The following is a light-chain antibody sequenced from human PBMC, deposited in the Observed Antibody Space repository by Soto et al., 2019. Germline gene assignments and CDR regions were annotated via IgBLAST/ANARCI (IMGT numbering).Light chain of an antibody. CDR2: DVS. Sequence: QSVLTQPASVSGSPGQWITTSCTGTSSDVGGYNYVSWYQQHPGKAPKLMIYDVSNRPSGVSNRFSGSKSGNTASLTISGLQAEDEADYYCSSYTSSSTNWVFG. V-gene: IGLV2-14*01. J-gene: IGLJ3*02. CDR3: SSYTSSSTNWV. CDR1: SSDVGGYNY.